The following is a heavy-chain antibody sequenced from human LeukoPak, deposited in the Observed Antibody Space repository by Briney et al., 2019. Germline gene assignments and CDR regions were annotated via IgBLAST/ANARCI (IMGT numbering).Heavy chain of an antibody. J-gene: IGHJ5*02. CDR3: ARQRSIRLNNWFDP. D-gene: IGHD3-16*01. CDR1: GGSISSYY. Sequence: SETLSLTCTVSGGSISSYYWSWIRQPPGKGLEWIGDIYYSGSTNYNPSLKSRVTISVDTSKNQFSLKLSSVTAADTAVYYCARQRSIRLNNWFDPWGQGTLVTVSS. CDR2: IYYSGST. V-gene: IGHV4-59*08.